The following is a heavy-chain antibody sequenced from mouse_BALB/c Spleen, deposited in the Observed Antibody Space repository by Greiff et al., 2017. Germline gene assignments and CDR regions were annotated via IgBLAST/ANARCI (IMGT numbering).Heavy chain of an antibody. V-gene: IGHV1-4*02. Sequence: VQLQQSAAELARPGASVKMSCKASGYTFTSYTMHWVKQRPGQGLEWIGYINPSSGYTEYNQKFKDKTTLTADKSSSTAYMQLSSLTSEDSAVYYCAREATVVATEAMDYWGQGTSVTVSS. CDR3: AREATVVATEAMDY. CDR2: INPSSGYT. D-gene: IGHD1-1*01. CDR1: GYTFTSYT. J-gene: IGHJ4*01.